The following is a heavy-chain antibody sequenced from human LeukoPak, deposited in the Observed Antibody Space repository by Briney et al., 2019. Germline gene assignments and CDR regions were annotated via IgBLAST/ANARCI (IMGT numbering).Heavy chain of an antibody. D-gene: IGHD6-13*01. V-gene: IGHV3-9*01. J-gene: IGHJ4*02. CDR3: ATPIAAAGI. Sequence: SGGSLRLSCAASGFTFDDYAMHWVRQAPGKGLEWVSGISWNSGSIDYADSVKGRFTISRDNAKNSLYLQMNSLRAEDTAVYYCATPIAAAGIWGQGTLVTVSS. CDR2: ISWNSGSI. CDR1: GFTFDDYA.